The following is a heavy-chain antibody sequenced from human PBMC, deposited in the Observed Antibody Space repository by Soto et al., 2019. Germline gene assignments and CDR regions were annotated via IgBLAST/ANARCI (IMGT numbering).Heavy chain of an antibody. CDR3: ARRGVRGVNYGMDV. CDR1: GGSISSSSYY. D-gene: IGHD3-10*01. J-gene: IGHJ6*02. CDR2: IYYSGST. V-gene: IGHV4-39*01. Sequence: SETLSLTCTVSGGSISSSSYYWGWIRQPPGKGLEWIGSIYYSGSTYYNPSLKSRVTISVDTSKNQFSLKLSSVTAADTAVYYCARRGVRGVNYGMDVWGQGTTVT.